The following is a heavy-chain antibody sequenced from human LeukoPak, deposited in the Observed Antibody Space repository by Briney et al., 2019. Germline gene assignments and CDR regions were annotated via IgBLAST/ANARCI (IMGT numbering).Heavy chain of an antibody. CDR2: IDPDGSHQ. V-gene: IGHV3-7*03. J-gene: IGHJ5*02. CDR1: GFTFSSYW. CDR3: AKQDIVVVPARGSNWFDP. Sequence: PGGSLRLSCVASGFTFSSYWATWVRQAPGKGLEWVANIDPDGSHQYYVDSVKGRFTISRDNSKNTLYLQMNSLRAEDTAVYYCAKQDIVVVPARGSNWFDPWGQGTLVTVSS. D-gene: IGHD2-2*01.